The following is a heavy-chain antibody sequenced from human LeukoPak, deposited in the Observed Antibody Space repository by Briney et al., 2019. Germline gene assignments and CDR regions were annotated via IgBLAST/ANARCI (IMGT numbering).Heavy chain of an antibody. CDR2: ISSGGGGT. V-gene: IGHV3-23*01. J-gene: IGHJ4*02. Sequence: PGGSLRLSCAVSGFTFSSYAMSWVRQAPGKGPEWVSTISSGGGGTHYADSVKGRFTISRDNSKNTLYLQINSLRAEDTAVYYCAKNRVGTTQFDYWGQGSLVTVSS. CDR3: AKNRVGTTQFDY. CDR1: GFTFSSYA. D-gene: IGHD1-26*01.